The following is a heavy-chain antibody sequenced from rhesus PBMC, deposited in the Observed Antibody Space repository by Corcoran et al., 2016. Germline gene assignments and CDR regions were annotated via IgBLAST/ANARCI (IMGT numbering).Heavy chain of an antibody. V-gene: IGHV4-106*01. J-gene: IGHJ4*01. CDR1: GGSISDDYY. Sequence: QVQLQESGPGLVKPSETLSLTCAVSGGSISDDYYWSWIRQPPGQGLEWIGYIYGSGGGTNYNPSLMNLVNISMDTSTHPFSLKLSSVTAAGTAVYYCARDRIGIAAAGPPQYYFDYWGQGVLVTVSS. D-gene: IGHD6S26*01. CDR2: IYGSGGGT. CDR3: ARDRIGIAAAGPPQYYFDY.